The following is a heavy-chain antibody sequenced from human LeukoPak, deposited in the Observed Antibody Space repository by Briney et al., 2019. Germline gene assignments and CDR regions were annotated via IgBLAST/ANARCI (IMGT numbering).Heavy chain of an antibody. CDR3: ARDVATPPPPSYYYYGMDV. V-gene: IGHV4-34*01. J-gene: IGHJ6*02. Sequence: SETLSLTCAVYGGSFSGYYWSWIRQPPGKGLEWIGEINHSGSTNYNPSLKSRVTISVDTSKNQFSLKLSSATAADTAVYYCARDVATPPPPSYYYYGMDVWGQGTTVTVSS. CDR2: INHSGST. CDR1: GGSFSGYY.